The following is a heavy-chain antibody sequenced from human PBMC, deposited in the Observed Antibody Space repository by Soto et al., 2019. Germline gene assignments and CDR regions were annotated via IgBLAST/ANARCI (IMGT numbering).Heavy chain of an antibody. J-gene: IGHJ4*02. D-gene: IGHD3-16*02. CDR3: AKGSRDRYTRWIDY. CDR1: GFTFDTYA. Sequence: EVQLLESGGGLVQPGGSLRLSCAASGFTFDTYAMTWVRQAPGKGLESVSALSGSGGSTYYAVSVKGRFTMSRDNSANTLSLQMDSLKAEDTAVYYCAKGSRDRYTRWIDYWGRGTLGTVSS. CDR2: LSGSGGST. V-gene: IGHV3-23*01.